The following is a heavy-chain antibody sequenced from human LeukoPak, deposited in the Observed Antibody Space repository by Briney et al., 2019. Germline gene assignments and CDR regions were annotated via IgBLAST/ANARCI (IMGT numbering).Heavy chain of an antibody. CDR2: ISSNGGST. D-gene: IGHD1-26*01. V-gene: IGHV3-64*04. J-gene: IGHJ4*02. CDR1: GFTFSSYA. CDR3: ARDQSTAGPTTADY. Sequence: PGGSLRLSCSASGFTFSSYAMHWVRQAPGKGLEYVSAISSNGGSTYYADSVKGRFTISRDNAKNTLYLQMNSLRAEDTAIYYCARDQSTAGPTTADYWGQGTLVTVSS.